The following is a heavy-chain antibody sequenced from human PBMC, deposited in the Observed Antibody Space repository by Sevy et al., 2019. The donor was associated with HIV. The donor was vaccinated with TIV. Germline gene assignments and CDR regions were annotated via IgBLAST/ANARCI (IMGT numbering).Heavy chain of an antibody. CDR2: ISSSSSTI. CDR1: GFTFSSYS. J-gene: IGHJ4*02. CDR3: ARDFAPYYYDSSGYYYLY. Sequence: GGSLRLSCAASGFTFSSYSMNWVRHAPGKGLEWVSHISSSSSTIYYADSVKGRFTISRDNAKNSLYLQMNSLRAEDTAVYYCARDFAPYYYDSSGYYYLYWGQGTLVTVSS. D-gene: IGHD3-22*01. V-gene: IGHV3-48*01.